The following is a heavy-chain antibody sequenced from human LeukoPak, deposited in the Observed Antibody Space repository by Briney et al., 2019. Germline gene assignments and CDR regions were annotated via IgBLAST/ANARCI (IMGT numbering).Heavy chain of an antibody. V-gene: IGHV4-39*01. CDR3: VRLASGLIDY. CDR2: IHYSGST. CDR1: GGSIDNSHYY. D-gene: IGHD6-19*01. J-gene: IGHJ4*02. Sequence: SETLSLTCTVSGGSIDNSHYYWGWIRQPPGEGLEWIASIHYSGSTHYNPSLKSRVTISVDTSKNQFSLKLSSVTAADTAVYYCVRLASGLIDYWGQGTLATVSS.